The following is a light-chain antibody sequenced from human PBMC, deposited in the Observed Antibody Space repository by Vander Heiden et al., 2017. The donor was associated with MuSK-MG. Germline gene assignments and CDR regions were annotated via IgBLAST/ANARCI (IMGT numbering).Light chain of an antibody. V-gene: IGKV1-8*01. CDR3: QQEDSYPRT. Sequence: AIRMTQSPSSFSASTGDRVTITCRASQGISSYLAWYQQKPGKAPKLLIYAASTLQSGVPSRFSGSGSGTDFTLTISCLQSEDFATYYCQQEDSYPRTFGGGTKVEIK. CDR1: QGISSY. CDR2: AAS. J-gene: IGKJ4*01.